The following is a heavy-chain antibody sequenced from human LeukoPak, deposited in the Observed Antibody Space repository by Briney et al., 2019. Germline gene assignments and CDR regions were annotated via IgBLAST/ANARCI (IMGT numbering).Heavy chain of an antibody. J-gene: IGHJ5*02. Sequence: SETLSLTCTVSGGSISSYYGSWIRQPAGKGREWIGRFHTSGSTNYNPSLKSRVTISVDTSKNQFSLKLSSVTAADTAVYYCARDKGDDYPYYYGSGSYSRWFDPWGQGTLVTVSS. CDR3: ARDKGDDYPYYYGSGSYSRWFDP. CDR2: FHTSGST. V-gene: IGHV4-4*07. D-gene: IGHD3-10*01. CDR1: GGSISSYY.